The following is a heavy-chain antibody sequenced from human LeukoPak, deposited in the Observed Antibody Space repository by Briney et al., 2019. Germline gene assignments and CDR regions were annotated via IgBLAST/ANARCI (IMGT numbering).Heavy chain of an antibody. Sequence: ASVKVSCKASGYTFSGYYIHWVRQAPGQGLEWMGWINPNSGGTNYAQKFQGRVTMTRDTSISTAYMELSRLRSDDTAVYYCARDYYDILTGYYRDAFDIWGQGTMVTVSS. J-gene: IGHJ3*02. D-gene: IGHD3-9*01. CDR3: ARDYYDILTGYYRDAFDI. V-gene: IGHV1-2*02. CDR2: INPNSGGT. CDR1: GYTFSGYY.